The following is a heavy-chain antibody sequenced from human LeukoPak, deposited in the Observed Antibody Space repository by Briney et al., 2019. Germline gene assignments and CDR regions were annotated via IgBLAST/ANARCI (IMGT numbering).Heavy chain of an antibody. J-gene: IGHJ3*02. CDR3: ARSEIGELWHPMAFDI. CDR2: IYYSGST. Sequence: SETLSLTCTVSGGSISSSSYYWGWIRQPPGKGLEWIGSIYYSGSTYYNPSLKSRVTISVDTSKNQFSLKLSSVTAADTAVYYCARSEIGELWHPMAFDIWGQGTMVTVSS. V-gene: IGHV4-39*07. CDR1: GGSISSSSYY. D-gene: IGHD3-10*01.